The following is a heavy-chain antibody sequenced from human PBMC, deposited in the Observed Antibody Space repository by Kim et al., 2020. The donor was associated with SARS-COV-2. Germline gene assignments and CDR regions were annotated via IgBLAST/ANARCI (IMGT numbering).Heavy chain of an antibody. D-gene: IGHD3-3*01. CDR2: IYYSGST. J-gene: IGHJ3*02. CDR1: GGSISSSSYY. V-gene: IGHV4-39*01. Sequence: SETLSLTCTVSGGSISSSSYYWGWIRQPPGKGLEWIGSIYYSGSTYYNPSLKSRVTMSVDTSKNQFSLKLSSVTAADTAVYYCASSQGRGDFWSGYYRSGDAFDIWGQGTMVTVSS. CDR3: ASSQGRGDFWSGYYRSGDAFDI.